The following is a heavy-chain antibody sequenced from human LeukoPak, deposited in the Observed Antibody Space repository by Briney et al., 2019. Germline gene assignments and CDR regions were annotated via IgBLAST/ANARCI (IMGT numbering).Heavy chain of an antibody. CDR1: GDSVSSNSAA. J-gene: IGHJ6*03. D-gene: IGHD6-6*01. Sequence: SQTLSLTCAISGDSVSSNSAAWNWIRQSPSRGLEWLGRTYYRSKWYNDYAVSVKSRITINPDTSKNQFSLQLNSVTPEDTAVYYCARGKKGSSASWYYYMDAWGKGTTVTVSS. CDR2: TYYRSKWYN. V-gene: IGHV6-1*01. CDR3: ARGKKGSSASWYYYMDA.